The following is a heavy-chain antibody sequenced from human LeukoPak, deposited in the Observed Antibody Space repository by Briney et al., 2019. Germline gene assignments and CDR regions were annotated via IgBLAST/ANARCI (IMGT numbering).Heavy chain of an antibody. Sequence: SVKVSCKASGGTFSSYAISWVRQAPGQGLEWMGGIIPIFGTANYAQKFQGRVTITADESTSTAYMELSSLRSEVTAVYYCARDDYCSGTSCYGEWGAFDIWGQGTMVTVSS. V-gene: IGHV1-69*13. CDR1: GGTFSSYA. J-gene: IGHJ3*02. CDR3: ARDDYCSGTSCYGEWGAFDI. D-gene: IGHD2-2*01. CDR2: IIPIFGTA.